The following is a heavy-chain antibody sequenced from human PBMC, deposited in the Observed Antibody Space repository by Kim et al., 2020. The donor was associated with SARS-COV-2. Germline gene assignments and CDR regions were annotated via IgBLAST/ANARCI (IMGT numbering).Heavy chain of an antibody. D-gene: IGHD3-22*01. V-gene: IGHV1-2*02. CDR3: ASAYDSSGSFDY. J-gene: IGHJ4*02. Sequence: NYAQKFQGRVTMTRDTSISTAYMGLSRLRSDDTAVYYCASAYDSSGSFDYWGQGTLVTVSS.